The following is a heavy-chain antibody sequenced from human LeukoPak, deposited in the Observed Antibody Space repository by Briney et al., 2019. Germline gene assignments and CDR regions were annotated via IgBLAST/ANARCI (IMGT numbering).Heavy chain of an antibody. V-gene: IGHV1-2*02. CDR1: GYTFTGYY. CDR3: ARDGFFGITGTPPEFDY. CDR2: ISPNSGGT. J-gene: IGHJ4*02. Sequence: ASVKVSCKASGYTFTGYYMHWVRQAAGQGLEWMGWISPNSGGTNYAQKFQGRVTMTRDTSISTAYMELSRLRSDDTAVYYCARDGFFGITGTPPEFDYWGQGTLVTVSS. D-gene: IGHD1-20*01.